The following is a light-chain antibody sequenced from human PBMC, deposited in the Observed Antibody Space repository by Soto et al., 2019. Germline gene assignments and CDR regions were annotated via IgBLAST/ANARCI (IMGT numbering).Light chain of an antibody. J-gene: IGLJ3*02. CDR2: LNRDGSH. Sequence: QSVLTQSPSASASLGASVKLTCTLSSGHSNYDIAWHRQRPEKGPQYLMKLNRDGSHVKGDGIPDRFSGSSSGTERYLTISSLQSEDEADYYCQTWDTGIQVFGGGTQLTVL. V-gene: IGLV4-69*01. CDR3: QTWDTGIQV. CDR1: SGHSNYD.